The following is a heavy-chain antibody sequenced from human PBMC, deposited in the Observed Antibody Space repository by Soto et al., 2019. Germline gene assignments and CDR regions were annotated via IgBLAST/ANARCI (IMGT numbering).Heavy chain of an antibody. CDR3: ARAHIVVVTAAYYYYYGMDV. D-gene: IGHD2-21*02. CDR1: GGSFSGYY. V-gene: IGHV4-34*01. CDR2: INHSGST. J-gene: IGHJ6*02. Sequence: SETLSLTCAVYGGSFSGYYWSWIRQPPGKGLEWIGEINHSGSTNYNPSLKSRVTISVDTSKNQFSLKLSSVTAADAAVYYCARAHIVVVTAAYYYYYGMDVWGQGTTVTVSS.